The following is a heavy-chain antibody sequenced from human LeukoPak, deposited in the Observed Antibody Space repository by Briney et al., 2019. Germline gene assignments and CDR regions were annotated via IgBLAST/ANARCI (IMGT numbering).Heavy chain of an antibody. J-gene: IGHJ4*02. CDR2: INHSGST. Sequence: SETLSLTCTVPGGSISSYYWSWIRQPPGKGLEWIGEINHSGSTNYNPSLKSRVTISVDTSKNQFSLKLSSVTAADTAVYYCASSSGYFPFDYWGQGTLVTVSS. CDR3: ASSSGYFPFDY. CDR1: GGSISSYY. D-gene: IGHD3-22*01. V-gene: IGHV4-34*01.